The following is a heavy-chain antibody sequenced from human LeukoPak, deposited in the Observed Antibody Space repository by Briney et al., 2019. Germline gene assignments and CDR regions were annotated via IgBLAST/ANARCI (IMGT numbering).Heavy chain of an antibody. CDR2: IYTSGST. CDR1: GGSISSGDYY. CDR3: AREASGYSLYYLDY. J-gene: IGHJ4*02. D-gene: IGHD3-22*01. V-gene: IGHV4-61*02. Sequence: SETLSLTCTVSGGSISSGDYYWSWIRQPAGKGLEWIGRIYTSGSTNYNPSLKSRVTMSVDTSKNQFSLKLSSVTAADTAVYYCAREASGYSLYYLDYWGQGTLVTVSS.